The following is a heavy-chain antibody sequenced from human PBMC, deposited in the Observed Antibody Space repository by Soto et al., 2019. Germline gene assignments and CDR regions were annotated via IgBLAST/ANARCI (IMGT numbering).Heavy chain of an antibody. CDR3: ARDGDGDYPLDY. J-gene: IGHJ4*02. Sequence: EVQLVESGGGLVQPGESLRLSCAASGFTFSRYWMHWVRQGPGKGLVWVARITNDGRSTGYADSVKGRFTISRDNAKNTLYLQINSLRAEDTAVYYCARDGDGDYPLDYWGQGTLVTVSS. D-gene: IGHD4-17*01. CDR1: GFTFSRYW. CDR2: ITNDGRST. V-gene: IGHV3-74*01.